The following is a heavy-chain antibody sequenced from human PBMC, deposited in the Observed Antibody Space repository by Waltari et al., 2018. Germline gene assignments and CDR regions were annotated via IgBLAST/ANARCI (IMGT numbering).Heavy chain of an antibody. CDR3: ATDYYDSSGYYFDGALFDY. CDR1: GGTFSSSA. Sequence: VQLVQSGAEVKKPGSSVKVSCKASGGTFSSSAISWVRQAPGQGLEWMGGIITIFGTANYAQKFQGRVTITADESTSTAYMELSSLRSEDTAVYYCATDYYDSSGYYFDGALFDYWGQGTLVNVSS. V-gene: IGHV1-69*01. J-gene: IGHJ4*02. CDR2: IITIFGTA. D-gene: IGHD3-22*01.